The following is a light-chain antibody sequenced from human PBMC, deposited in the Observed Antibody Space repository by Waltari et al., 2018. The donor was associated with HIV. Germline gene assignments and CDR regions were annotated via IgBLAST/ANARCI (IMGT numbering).Light chain of an antibody. V-gene: IGKV3-15*01. CDR1: QSVSTN. CDR2: GAS. Sequence: EVVMTQSPAALSVSPGERATLSCRASQSVSTNLAWYQQKSGQGPRLRIYGASTRATGIPARFSGSGSGTEFTLTISSLQSEDFAVYFCQQYDDWPPITFGQGTRLEIK. J-gene: IGKJ5*01. CDR3: QQYDDWPPIT.